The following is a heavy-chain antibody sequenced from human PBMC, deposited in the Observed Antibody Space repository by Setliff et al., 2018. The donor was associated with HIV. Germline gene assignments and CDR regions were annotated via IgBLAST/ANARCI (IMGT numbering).Heavy chain of an antibody. J-gene: IGHJ4*02. CDR2: VHHTGYL. CDR1: GGPLTDHY. D-gene: IGHD2-21*02. CDR3: AISIVGVTSEMY. Sequence: SETLSLTCAVHGGPLTDHYWNWIRQSPGKGLEWIAEVHHTGYLNYNPSLKSRVTISRDPSTKQFSLKMISVTAADTAMYYCAISIVGVTSEMYWAQGTLVTVSS. V-gene: IGHV4-34*01.